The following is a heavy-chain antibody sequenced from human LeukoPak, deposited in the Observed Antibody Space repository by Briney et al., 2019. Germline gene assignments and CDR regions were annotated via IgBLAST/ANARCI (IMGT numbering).Heavy chain of an antibody. D-gene: IGHD3/OR15-3a*01. Sequence: SETLSLTCTVSGGSISSYYWSWIRQPPGKGLEWIGSIYYSGNTYYNASLKSQVSISIDTSKNQFSLKLTSVTAADAAVYYCARQTGSGLFILPGGQGTLVTVSS. J-gene: IGHJ4*02. V-gene: IGHV4-59*04. CDR3: ARQTGSGLFILP. CDR2: IYYSGNT. CDR1: GGSISSYY.